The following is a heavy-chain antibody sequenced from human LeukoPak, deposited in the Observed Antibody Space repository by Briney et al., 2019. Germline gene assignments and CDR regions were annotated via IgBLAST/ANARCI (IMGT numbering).Heavy chain of an antibody. CDR1: GFTFSSYA. CDR3: AKIPIYYYDSSGYYSGFDY. D-gene: IGHD3-22*01. V-gene: IGHV3-23*01. J-gene: IGHJ4*02. Sequence: GGSLRLSCAASGFTFSSYAMSWVRQAPGKGLERVSAISGSGGSTYYADSVKGRFTISRDNSKNTLYLQMNSLRAEDTAVYYCAKIPIYYYDSSGYYSGFDYWGQGTLVTVSS. CDR2: ISGSGGST.